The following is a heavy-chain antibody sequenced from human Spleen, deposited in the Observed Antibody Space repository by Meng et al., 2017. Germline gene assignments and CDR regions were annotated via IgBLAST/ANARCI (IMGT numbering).Heavy chain of an antibody. CDR1: GYSISNGFY. J-gene: IGHJ3*02. CDR3: AREVNASPDI. CDR2: IYHSGRT. Sequence: SETLSLTCTVSGYSISNGFYWGWIRQPPGKGLGWIGTIYHSGRTYYNPSLKSRVTISVDTSKNQFSLKLNSVTAADTAVYYCAREVNASPDIWGQGTMVTVSS. V-gene: IGHV4-38-2*02. D-gene: IGHD3-16*01.